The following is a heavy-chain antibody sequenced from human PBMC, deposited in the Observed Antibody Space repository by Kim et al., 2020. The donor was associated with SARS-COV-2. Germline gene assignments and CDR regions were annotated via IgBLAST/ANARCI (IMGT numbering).Heavy chain of an antibody. CDR2: T. D-gene: IGHD5-18*01. CDR3: ARCGYSYETDV. V-gene: IGHV1-2*02. Sequence: TTCAQRLKGRATMTRETSHSTAYMELSRLRSDDTAVYYCARCGYSYETDVWGQGTTVTVSS. J-gene: IGHJ6*02.